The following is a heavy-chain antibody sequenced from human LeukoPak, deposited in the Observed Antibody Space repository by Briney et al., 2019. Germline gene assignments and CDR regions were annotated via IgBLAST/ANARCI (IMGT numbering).Heavy chain of an antibody. CDR3: ARGAARPSQNFQH. Sequence: SVNVSCKASGGSFSSDAISWVRQAAGQGLEWMGGIIPIFGTANYAQKFQGRVTNTADESTSTAYMELSSLRFEGTAVYYCARGAARPSQNFQHWGQGTLVTVSS. CDR2: IIPIFGTA. J-gene: IGHJ1*01. V-gene: IGHV1-69*13. D-gene: IGHD6-6*01. CDR1: GGSFSSDA.